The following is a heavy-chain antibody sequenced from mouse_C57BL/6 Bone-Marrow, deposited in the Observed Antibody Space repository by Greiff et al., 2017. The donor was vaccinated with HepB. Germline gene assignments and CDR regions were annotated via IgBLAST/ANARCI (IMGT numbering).Heavy chain of an antibody. CDR3: VRDLPSGSSSLLAMDY. D-gene: IGHD1-1*01. CDR2: IRSKSSNYAT. Sequence: EVQLVESGGGLVQPKGSLKLSCAASGFTFNTYAMHWVRQAPGKGLEWVARIRSKSSNYATYYADSVKDRFTISRDDSQSMLYLQMNNLKTEDTAMYYCVRDLPSGSSSLLAMDYWGQGTSVTVSS. V-gene: IGHV10-3*01. J-gene: IGHJ4*01. CDR1: GFTFNTYA.